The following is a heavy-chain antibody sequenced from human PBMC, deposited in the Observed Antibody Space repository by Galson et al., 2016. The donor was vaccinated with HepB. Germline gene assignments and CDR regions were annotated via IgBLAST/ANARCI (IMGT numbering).Heavy chain of an antibody. Sequence: SLRLSCAASGFNSWSYAIHWVRQSPGKGLEWVAVISYDGSNKYYADSVKGGFTISRDNSKNTLYLQMNNLRAEDTAVYYCAKDQKYSRSCDFWSGYRPALFDYWGQGTLVTVSS. CDR3: AKDQKYSRSCDFWSGYRPALFDY. CDR1: GFNSWSYA. D-gene: IGHD3-3*01. CDR2: ISYDGSNK. V-gene: IGHV3-30*04. J-gene: IGHJ4*02.